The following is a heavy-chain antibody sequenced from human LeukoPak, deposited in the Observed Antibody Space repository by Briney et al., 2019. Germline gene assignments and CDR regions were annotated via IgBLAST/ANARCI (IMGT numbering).Heavy chain of an antibody. J-gene: IGHJ4*02. D-gene: IGHD6-19*01. CDR3: ARVSLSSGCLPN. V-gene: IGHV3-74*01. CDR2: ISSDESIT. Sequence: GGSLRLSCAASGFTFSNYWMHWVRQAPGKGLVWVSRISSDESITSYADSVKGRFTISRDNAKNTLFLQMNGLRAEDTAVYYCARVSLSSGCLPNWGQGTLVTVSS. CDR1: GFTFSNYW.